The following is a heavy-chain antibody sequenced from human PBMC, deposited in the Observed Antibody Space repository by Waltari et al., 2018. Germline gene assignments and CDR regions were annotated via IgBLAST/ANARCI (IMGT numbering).Heavy chain of an antibody. J-gene: IGHJ4*02. D-gene: IGHD6-25*01. CDR2: ISVGCGTT. Sequence: EVQLVESGGGLVQPGGSLKLSCATSGFTFSSSAMTWVRQAPGSGRGCVSDISVGCGTTDYADSVKGRCTISRDNSKNILYLQMNSLRAEDTAFYYCVKQRVRASPIFDYWGLGTLVTVSS. CDR1: GFTFSSSA. V-gene: IGHV3-23*04. CDR3: VKQRVRASPIFDY.